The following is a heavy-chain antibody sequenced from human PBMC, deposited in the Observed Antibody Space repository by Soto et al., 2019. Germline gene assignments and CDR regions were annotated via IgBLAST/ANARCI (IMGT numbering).Heavy chain of an antibody. Sequence: GGSLRLSCAASGFTFSSYGMHWVRQAPGKGLEWVAVISYDGSNKYYADSVKGRFTISRDNSKNTLYLQMNSLRAEDTAVYYCAKDNARYYDILTGYYRPLGLDYWGQGTLVTVSS. V-gene: IGHV3-30*18. J-gene: IGHJ4*02. CDR3: AKDNARYYDILTGYYRPLGLDY. CDR2: ISYDGSNK. D-gene: IGHD3-9*01. CDR1: GFTFSSYG.